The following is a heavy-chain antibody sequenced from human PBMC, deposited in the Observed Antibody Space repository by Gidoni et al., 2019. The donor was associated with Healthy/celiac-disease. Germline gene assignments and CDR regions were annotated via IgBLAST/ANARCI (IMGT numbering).Heavy chain of an antibody. Sequence: QLQLQESGPGLVKPSETLSLTCTVSGGSISSSSYYWGWIRQPPGKGLEWIGSIYYSGSTYYNPSLKSRVTISVDTSKNQFSLKLSSVTAADTAVYYCARRRVSCSSTSCRQEYYFDYWGQGTLVTVSS. J-gene: IGHJ4*02. V-gene: IGHV4-39*01. D-gene: IGHD2-2*01. CDR3: ARRRVSCSSTSCRQEYYFDY. CDR2: IYYSGST. CDR1: GGSISSSSYY.